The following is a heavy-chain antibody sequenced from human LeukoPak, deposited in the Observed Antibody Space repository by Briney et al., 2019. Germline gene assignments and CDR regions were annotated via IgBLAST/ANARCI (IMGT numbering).Heavy chain of an antibody. V-gene: IGHV1-46*01. CDR3: ARDLGGYCSSTSCSYIDY. Sequence: ASVKVSCKASGYTLTSYYMHWVRQAPGQGLEWMGIIQGRVTMTRDMSTSTVYMELSSLRSEDTAVYYCARDLGGYCSSTSCSYIDYWGQGTLVTVSS. J-gene: IGHJ4*02. D-gene: IGHD2-2*01. CDR1: GYTLTSYY.